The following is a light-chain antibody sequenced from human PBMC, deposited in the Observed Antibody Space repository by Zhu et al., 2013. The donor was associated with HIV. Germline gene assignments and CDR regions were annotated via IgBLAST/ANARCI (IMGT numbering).Light chain of an antibody. V-gene: IGLV2-14*03. CDR2: EVT. Sequence: QSALTQPASVSGSPGQSITISCTGTISDVGTYNYVSWYQQYPGRAPKLIIYEVTNRPSGISDRFSGSKSGNTASLTISGLQAEDEADYYCSSYTSRSTLVFGGGTKVTVL. CDR3: SSYTSRSTLV. CDR1: ISDVGTYNY. J-gene: IGLJ3*02.